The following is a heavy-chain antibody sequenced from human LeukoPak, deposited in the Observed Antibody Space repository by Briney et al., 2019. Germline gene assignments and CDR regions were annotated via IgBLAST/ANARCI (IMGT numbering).Heavy chain of an antibody. CDR1: GYTFTSYD. Sequence: GASVKVSCKASGYTFTSYDINWVRQATGQGLEWMGWMNPNSGNTGYAQKFQGRVTMTRNTSISTAYMELSSLRSEDTAVYYCARVYYYGSGSYYSPWFDPWGQGTLVTVPS. V-gene: IGHV1-8*01. D-gene: IGHD3-10*01. CDR3: ARVYYYGSGSYYSPWFDP. CDR2: MNPNSGNT. J-gene: IGHJ5*02.